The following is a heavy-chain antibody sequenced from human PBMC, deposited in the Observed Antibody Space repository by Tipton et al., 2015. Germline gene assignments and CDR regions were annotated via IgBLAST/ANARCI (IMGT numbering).Heavy chain of an antibody. CDR3: ARARGRHGGLFDS. J-gene: IGHJ4*02. V-gene: IGHV4-59*12. D-gene: IGHD4-23*01. CDR1: SDSISKYY. Sequence: TLSLTCSVSSDSISKYYWSWIRQPPGKGLECIGYIYYTGSTHYNPSLKSRVTISVDKSKNQFSLKLSSVTAADTAVYYCARARGRHGGLFDSWGQGILVTVSS. CDR2: IYYTGST.